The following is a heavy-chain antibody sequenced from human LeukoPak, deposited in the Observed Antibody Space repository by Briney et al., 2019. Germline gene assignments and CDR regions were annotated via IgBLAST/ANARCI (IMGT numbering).Heavy chain of an antibody. CDR2: MNPNSGNT. D-gene: IGHD5-18*01. CDR1: GYTFTSYD. Sequence: GASVKVSCKASGYTFTSYDINWVRQATGQGLEWMGWMNPNSGNTGYAQKFQGRVTMTRDTSTSTVYMELSSLRSEDTAVYYCARGRIQLWSFDYWGQGTLVTVSS. V-gene: IGHV1-8*02. J-gene: IGHJ4*02. CDR3: ARGRIQLWSFDY.